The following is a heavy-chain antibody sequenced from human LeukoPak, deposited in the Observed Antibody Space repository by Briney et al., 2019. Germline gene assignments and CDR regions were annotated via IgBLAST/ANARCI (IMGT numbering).Heavy chain of an antibody. CDR1: GGSISSINW. Sequence: SGTLSLTCAVSGGSISSINWWSWVRQPPGKGLEWIGEIYHSGSTNYNPSLKSRVTISVDKSKNQFPLKLSSVTAADTAVYYCARAGGSYYVNYFDYWGQGTLVTVSS. D-gene: IGHD1-26*01. CDR3: ARAGGSYYVNYFDY. CDR2: IYHSGST. J-gene: IGHJ4*02. V-gene: IGHV4-4*02.